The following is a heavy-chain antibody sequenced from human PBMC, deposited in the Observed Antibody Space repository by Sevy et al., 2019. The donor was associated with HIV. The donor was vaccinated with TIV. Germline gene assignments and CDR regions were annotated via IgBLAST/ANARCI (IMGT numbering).Heavy chain of an antibody. V-gene: IGHV3-30*04. J-gene: IGHJ4*02. CDR2: ISYDGSNK. Sequence: GGSLRLSCAASGFTFSSYPMHWVRQAPGKGLEWVAGISYDGSNKYYADSVKGRLTISRDNSKNTLYVQMNSLRAEDTAVFYCGRDREMGNYYDSSGSIDYWGQGTLVTVSS. CDR3: GRDREMGNYYDSSGSIDY. CDR1: GFTFSSYP. D-gene: IGHD3-22*01.